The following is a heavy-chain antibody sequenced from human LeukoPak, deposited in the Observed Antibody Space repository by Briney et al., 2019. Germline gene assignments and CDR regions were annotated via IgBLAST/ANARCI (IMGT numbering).Heavy chain of an antibody. Sequence: GGSLRLSCAASGFTFSSYAMSWVRQAPGKGLEWVSAVSGSGGSSYYADSVKGRFTISRDNSKNTLYLQMNSLRAEDTAVYYCAKRDYDSSGYCDYWGQGTLVTVSS. CDR2: VSGSGGSS. V-gene: IGHV3-23*01. D-gene: IGHD3-22*01. CDR3: AKRDYDSSGYCDY. J-gene: IGHJ4*02. CDR1: GFTFSSYA.